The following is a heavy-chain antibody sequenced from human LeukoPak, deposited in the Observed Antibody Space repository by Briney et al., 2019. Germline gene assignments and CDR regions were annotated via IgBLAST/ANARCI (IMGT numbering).Heavy chain of an antibody. V-gene: IGHV1-2*02. CDR3: ARDPIVQAGYYYGMDV. CDR1: GYTFTAYY. Sequence: ASVKVSCKASGYTFTAYYIHWVRQAPGQGLEWMGWINPNSGATNYAQNFQGSVTMTADTPISAAYLDLSRLRSDDSAVYYCARDPIVQAGYYYGMDVWGQGTTVTVSS. CDR2: INPNSGAT. D-gene: IGHD2/OR15-2a*01. J-gene: IGHJ6*02.